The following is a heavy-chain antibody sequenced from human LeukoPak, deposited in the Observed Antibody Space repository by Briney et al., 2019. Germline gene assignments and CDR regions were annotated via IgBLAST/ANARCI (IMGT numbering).Heavy chain of an antibody. D-gene: IGHD3-3*01. CDR3: ARDNRVITIFGVVTRWWFDP. J-gene: IGHJ5*02. CDR1: GFAVSSNY. CDR2: VYSDGRT. Sequence: GGSLRLSCAASGFAVSSNYMSWVRQAPGKGLGWVSIVYSDGRTFYTDSVKGRFTVSRDSSKNTLHLEMNSLRVEDTAIYYCARDNRVITIFGVVTRWWFDPWGQGSLVTVSS. V-gene: IGHV3-53*01.